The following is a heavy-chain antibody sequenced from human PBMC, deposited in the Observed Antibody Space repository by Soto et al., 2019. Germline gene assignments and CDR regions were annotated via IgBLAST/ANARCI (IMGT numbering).Heavy chain of an antibody. CDR1: GGSVSSGSYY. V-gene: IGHV4-61*01. J-gene: IGHJ5*02. CDR3: VRGGAIVA. CDR2: IYYSGST. D-gene: IGHD1-26*01. Sequence: QVQLQESGPGLVKPSETLSLTCTVSGGSVSSGSYYWSWIRQPPGKGLEWIGYIYYSGSTNYNPSLQSRVTISVDTSKNQFSLKLSSVTAADTAVYYCVRGGAIVAWGQGTLVTVSS.